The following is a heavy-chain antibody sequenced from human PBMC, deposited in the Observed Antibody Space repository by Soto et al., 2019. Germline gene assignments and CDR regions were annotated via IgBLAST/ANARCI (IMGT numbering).Heavy chain of an antibody. CDR3: AKGPKPYSSGWSKGFEFDY. J-gene: IGHJ4*02. V-gene: IGHV3-30*18. CDR2: ISYDGSNK. CDR1: GFTFSSYG. Sequence: LGGSLRLSCAASGFTFSSYGMHWVRQAPGKGLEWVAVISYDGSNKYYADSVKGRFTISRDNSKNTLYLQMNSLRAEDTAVYYCAKGPKPYSSGWSKGFEFDYWGQGTLVTVSS. D-gene: IGHD6-19*01.